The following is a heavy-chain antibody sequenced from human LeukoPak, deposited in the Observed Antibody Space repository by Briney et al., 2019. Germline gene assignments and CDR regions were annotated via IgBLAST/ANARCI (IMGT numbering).Heavy chain of an antibody. Sequence: PGGSLRLSCAASGFTFSSYAMSWVRQAPGKGLEWVSSFYRGISTYYADSVEGRFTTSRDHSKNTVYLQMDSLRPEDTAVYYCARYYDSSGYTQGAFDIWGQGTMVTVS. V-gene: IGHV3-66*02. J-gene: IGHJ3*02. D-gene: IGHD3-22*01. CDR2: FYRGIST. CDR3: ARYYDSSGYTQGAFDI. CDR1: GFTFSSYA.